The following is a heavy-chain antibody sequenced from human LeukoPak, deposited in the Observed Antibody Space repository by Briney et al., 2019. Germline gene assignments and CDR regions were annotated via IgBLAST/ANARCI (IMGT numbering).Heavy chain of an antibody. CDR3: ARSSRRFGVVTRSWFDP. V-gene: IGHV4-61*05. Sequence: KPSETLSLTCTVSGGSISSSSYYWGWIRQPPGKGLEWIGYIYYSGSTNYNPSLKSRVTISVDTSKNQFSLKLSSVTAADTAVYYCARSSRRFGVVTRSWFDPWGQGTLVTVSS. CDR1: GGSISSSSYY. D-gene: IGHD3-3*01. J-gene: IGHJ5*02. CDR2: IYYSGST.